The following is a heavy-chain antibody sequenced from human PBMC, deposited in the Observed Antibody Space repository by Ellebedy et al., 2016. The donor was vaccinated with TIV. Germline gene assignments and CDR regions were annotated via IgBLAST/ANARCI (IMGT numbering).Heavy chain of an antibody. J-gene: IGHJ4*02. Sequence: SETLSLTXTVSGGSINSYYWSWIRQSPGKGLEWIGYTYYRGNTEQNPSLKSRATVSVDTAKNQFSLKLRAVTAADTAVYYCAAMRGSRQFDYWGQGTLVTVSS. CDR3: AAMRGSRQFDY. CDR1: GGSINSYY. D-gene: IGHD2-2*01. CDR2: TYYRGNT. V-gene: IGHV4-59*13.